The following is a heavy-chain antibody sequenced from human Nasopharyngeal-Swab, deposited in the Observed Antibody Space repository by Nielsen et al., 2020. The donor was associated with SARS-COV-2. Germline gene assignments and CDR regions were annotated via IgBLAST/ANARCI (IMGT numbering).Heavy chain of an antibody. J-gene: IGHJ4*02. CDR3: ARSGLYGSGNYFHDY. CDR1: GYTFTSYA. CDR2: INAGNGNT. D-gene: IGHD3-10*01. V-gene: IGHV1-3*01. Sequence: ASVKVSCKASGYTFTSYAMHWVRQAPGQRLEWMGWINAGNGNTKYSQKFQGRVTITRDTSASTAYMELSSLRSEDTAVYYCARSGLYGSGNYFHDYWGQGTLVTVSS.